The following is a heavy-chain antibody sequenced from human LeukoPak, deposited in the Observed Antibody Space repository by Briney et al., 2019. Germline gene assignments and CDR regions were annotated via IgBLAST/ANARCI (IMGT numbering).Heavy chain of an antibody. Sequence: GRSLRLSCAASGFTFSSYGMHWVRQAPGKGLEWVAVIWYDGSNKYYADSVKGRFTISRDSSKNTLYLQMNSLRAEDTAVYYCARSTGDCSGGTCYSDFDCWGQGTLATVSS. CDR3: ARSTGDCSGGTCYSDFDC. CDR2: IWYDGSNK. CDR1: GFTFSSYG. J-gene: IGHJ4*02. V-gene: IGHV3-33*01. D-gene: IGHD2-15*01.